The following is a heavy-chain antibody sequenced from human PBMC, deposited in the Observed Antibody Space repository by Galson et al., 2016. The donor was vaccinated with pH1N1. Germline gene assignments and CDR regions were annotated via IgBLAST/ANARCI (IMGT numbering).Heavy chain of an antibody. V-gene: IGHV3-23*01. CDR1: GFTFSTYA. CDR3: AKAGYSYGNNYYYMDV. Sequence: SLRLSCAASGFTFSTYAMIWVRQAPGKGPEWVSIITGRGGSTYYADSVKGRFTISRDNSKNTMVLQMNSLRAKDTAVYYCAKAGYSYGNNYYYMDVWGKGTTVTVSS. J-gene: IGHJ6*03. D-gene: IGHD5-18*01. CDR2: ITGRGGST.